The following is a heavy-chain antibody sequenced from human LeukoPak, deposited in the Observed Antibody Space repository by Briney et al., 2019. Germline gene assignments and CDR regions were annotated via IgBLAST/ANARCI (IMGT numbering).Heavy chain of an antibody. CDR1: GITFSNYW. J-gene: IGHJ4*02. CDR3: AKEHAGQMTTLVTMCFDY. V-gene: IGHV3-7*05. D-gene: IGHD4-23*01. CDR2: INQDGSQK. Sequence: GSLRLSCAASGITFSNYWMSWVGQAPGKGLEWVANINQDGSQKYYVDSVKGRFTVSRDNAKHSLYLQMNSLRGEDTAVYYCAKEHAGQMTTLVTMCFDYWGQGTLVTVSS.